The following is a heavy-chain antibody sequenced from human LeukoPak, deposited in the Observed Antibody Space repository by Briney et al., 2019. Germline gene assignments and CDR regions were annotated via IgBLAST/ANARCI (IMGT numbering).Heavy chain of an antibody. Sequence: PSETLSLTCTVSGASISGSYWSWIRQPPGKGLEWIGYISVSGFGKDNPSLKSRVNVSLDAPKSQFSLDLRSVTAADTAVYYCARAGSSSWYAPAAADWGQGILVTVSS. D-gene: IGHD6-13*01. V-gene: IGHV4-59*01. CDR1: GASISGSY. CDR3: ARAGSSSWYAPAAAD. CDR2: ISVSGFG. J-gene: IGHJ4*02.